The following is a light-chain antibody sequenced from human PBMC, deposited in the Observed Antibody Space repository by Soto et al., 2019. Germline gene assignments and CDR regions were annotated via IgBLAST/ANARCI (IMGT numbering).Light chain of an antibody. CDR2: GAS. CDR1: QSVSSKY. Sequence: EIVLTQSPGTLSLSPGERATLSCRASQSVSSKYLAWYQQQPGQAPRLLIHGASSRATGIPDRFSGSGSGTDFTLTISRVEPEDFAVYYCQQYDFSPPLYTFGQGTKLEIK. CDR3: QQYDFSPPLYT. J-gene: IGKJ2*01. V-gene: IGKV3-20*01.